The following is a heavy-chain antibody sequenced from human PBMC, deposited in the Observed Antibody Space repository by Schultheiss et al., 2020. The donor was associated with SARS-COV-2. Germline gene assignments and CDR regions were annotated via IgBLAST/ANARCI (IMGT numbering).Heavy chain of an antibody. D-gene: IGHD1-26*01. CDR2: IYYSGST. CDR1: GGSISSYY. V-gene: IGHV4-59*01. CDR3: ARGEWELLSFNYYYYMDV. J-gene: IGHJ6*03. Sequence: SETLSLTCTVSGGSISSYYLSWIRQPPGKGLEWIGYIYYSGSTNYNPSLKSRVTISVDTSKNQFSLKLSSVTAADTAVYYCARGEWELLSFNYYYYMDVWGKGTTVTVSS.